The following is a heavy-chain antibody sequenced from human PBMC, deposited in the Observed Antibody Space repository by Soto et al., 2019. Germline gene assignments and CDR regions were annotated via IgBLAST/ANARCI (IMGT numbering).Heavy chain of an antibody. CDR1: GGSISSSSYY. D-gene: IGHD6-13*01. CDR2: IYYSVST. V-gene: IGHV4-39*01. CDR3: ARLRAAAGTRGANGPSGWFDP. Sequence: QLQLQESGPGLVKPSETLSLTCTVSGGSISSSSYYWGWIRQPPGKGLEWIGSIYYSVSTYYNPSVKRRVTISVDTSKNQFSLKLSSVTAADTTVYYCARLRAAAGTRGANGPSGWFDPWGQGTLVTVSS. J-gene: IGHJ5*02.